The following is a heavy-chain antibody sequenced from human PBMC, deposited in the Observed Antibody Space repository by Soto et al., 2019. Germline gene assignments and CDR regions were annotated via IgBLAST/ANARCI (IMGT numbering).Heavy chain of an antibody. Sequence: KSSETLSLTCTVSGGSINSSSYYWGWIRQPPGKGLEWIGSIYYSGSTYYNPSLKSRVTISVDTSKNQFSLKLSSVTAADTAVYYCARQGGWQLVRNYGMDVWGQGTTVTVSS. CDR1: GGSINSSSYY. D-gene: IGHD6-6*01. V-gene: IGHV4-39*01. CDR3: ARQGGWQLVRNYGMDV. J-gene: IGHJ6*02. CDR2: IYYSGST.